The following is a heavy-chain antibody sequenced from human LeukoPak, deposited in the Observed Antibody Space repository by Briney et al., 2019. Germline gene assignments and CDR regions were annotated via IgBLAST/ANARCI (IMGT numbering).Heavy chain of an antibody. CDR3: AKVGDHIVVVVANPLYFDY. J-gene: IGHJ4*02. Sequence: PGGALRLSCAASGFTFSSYAMSWARQAPGKGLEWVSAISGSGGSTYYADSVKGRFTISRDNSKNTLYLQMNSLRAEDTAVYYCAKVGDHIVVVVANPLYFDYWGQGTLVTVSS. D-gene: IGHD2-15*01. CDR1: GFTFSSYA. V-gene: IGHV3-23*01. CDR2: ISGSGGST.